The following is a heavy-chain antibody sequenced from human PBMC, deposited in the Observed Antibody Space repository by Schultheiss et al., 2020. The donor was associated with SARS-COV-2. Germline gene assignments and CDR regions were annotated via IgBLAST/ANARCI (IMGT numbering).Heavy chain of an antibody. D-gene: IGHD6-19*01. J-gene: IGHJ4*02. CDR1: GGTFSSYA. CDR3: ARDRGSGWYGDFDY. CDR2: IIPIFGTA. V-gene: IGHV1-69*06. Sequence: SVKVSCKASGGTFSSYAISWVRQAPGQGLEWMGGIIPIFGTANYAQKFQGRVTITADKSTSTAYMELRSLRSDDTAVYYCARDRGSGWYGDFDYWGQGTLVTVSS.